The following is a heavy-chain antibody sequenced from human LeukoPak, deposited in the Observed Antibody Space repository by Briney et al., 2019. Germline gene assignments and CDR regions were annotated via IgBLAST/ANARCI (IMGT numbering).Heavy chain of an antibody. CDR2: ISSSGRTI. V-gene: IGHV3-48*03. CDR1: GFTFSSYE. CDR3: ARDRDSGHRPFDY. J-gene: IGHJ4*02. Sequence: GGSLRLSCAASGFTFSSYEMNWVRQAPGKVLEWVSYISSSGRTIYYADSVKGRFAVSRDNAKHSLFLQMNSLRAEDTAVYYCARDRDSGHRPFDYWGQGTLVTVSS. D-gene: IGHD2-15*01.